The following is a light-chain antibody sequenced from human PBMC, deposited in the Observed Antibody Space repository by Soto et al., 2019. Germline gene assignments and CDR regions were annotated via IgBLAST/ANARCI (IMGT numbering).Light chain of an antibody. Sequence: QSVLTQPPSASGTPGQMVTISCSGTSSNIGRNYVYWYQQLPGTAPKLVIHRSNQRPSGVPDRFSGSKSGTSASLAISGLRSEDEADYYCAVWDASLSAWVFGGGTKLTVL. J-gene: IGLJ3*02. CDR3: AVWDASLSAWV. V-gene: IGLV1-47*01. CDR2: RSN. CDR1: SSNIGRNY.